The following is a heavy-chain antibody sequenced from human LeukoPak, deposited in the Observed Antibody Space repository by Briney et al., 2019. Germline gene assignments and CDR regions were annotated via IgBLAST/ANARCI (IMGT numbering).Heavy chain of an antibody. CDR2: INEDGSIT. J-gene: IGHJ4*02. CDR1: GFTFSSYA. V-gene: IGHV3-74*01. D-gene: IGHD6-19*01. Sequence: RPGGSLRLSCSASGFTFSSYAMHWVRHVPGEGLVWVSRINEDGSITNYADSVKGRFSISRDNAKNTLYLQMNSLRAEGTAVYYCATAVVAVAGIFDYWGQGTLVTVSS. CDR3: ATAVVAVAGIFDY.